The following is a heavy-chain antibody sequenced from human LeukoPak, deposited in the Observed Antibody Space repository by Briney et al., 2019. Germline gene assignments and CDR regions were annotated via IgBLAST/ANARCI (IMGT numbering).Heavy chain of an antibody. CDR1: GDSVSSNSAA. V-gene: IGHV6-1*01. CDR3: ASSSIAARPHYFDY. J-gene: IGHJ4*02. CDR2: TYYRSKWYN. Sequence: SQTLSVTCAISGDSVSSNSAAWNWIRQSPSRGLEWLGRTYYRSKWYNDYAVPVKSRITINPDTSKNQFSLQLNSVTPEDTAVYYCASSSIAARPHYFDYWGQGTLVTVSS. D-gene: IGHD6-6*01.